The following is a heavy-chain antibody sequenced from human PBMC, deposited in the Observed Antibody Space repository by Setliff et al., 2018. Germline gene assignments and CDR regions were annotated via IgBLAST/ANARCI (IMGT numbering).Heavy chain of an antibody. D-gene: IGHD3-22*01. J-gene: IGHJ6*03. V-gene: IGHV1-69*13. CDR1: GGTFSTYG. Sequence: SVKVSCKASGGTFSTYGIIWVRQAPGQGLEWVGGIMPILGTINYAQKFQGRVTITADESTSTVYMELSSLRSDDTALYYCAREEGYYYDSTDYYYYMDVWGKGTTVTVSS. CDR3: AREEGYYYDSTDYYYYMDV. CDR2: IMPILGTI.